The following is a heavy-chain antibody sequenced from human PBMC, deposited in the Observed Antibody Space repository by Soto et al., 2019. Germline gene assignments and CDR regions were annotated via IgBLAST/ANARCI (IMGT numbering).Heavy chain of an antibody. CDR1: SGSMKNNY. CDR3: AKIYSGSDRAFDI. D-gene: IGHD1-26*01. Sequence: PSETLSLTCPVSSGSMKNNYWNWIRQPPGRGLEWIGYIYDSGSTKYNPSLQSRVTISADMSKNQFSLKLRSVTAADTAVYYCAKIYSGSDRAFDIWGQGTMVTVSS. CDR2: IYDSGST. V-gene: IGHV4-59*01. J-gene: IGHJ3*02.